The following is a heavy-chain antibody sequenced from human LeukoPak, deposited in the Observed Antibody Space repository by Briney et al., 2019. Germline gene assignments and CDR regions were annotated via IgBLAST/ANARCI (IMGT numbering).Heavy chain of an antibody. V-gene: IGHV3-9*03. Sequence: GGSRRLSCAASGFTFDDYAMHWVRQAPGKGLEWVSGISWNSGSIGYADSVKGRFTISRDNSKNTLYLQMGSLRAEDMAVYYCARTPARLGYAFDIWGQGTMVTVSS. J-gene: IGHJ3*02. CDR1: GFTFDDYA. CDR3: ARTPARLGYAFDI. CDR2: ISWNSGSI. D-gene: IGHD4-23*01.